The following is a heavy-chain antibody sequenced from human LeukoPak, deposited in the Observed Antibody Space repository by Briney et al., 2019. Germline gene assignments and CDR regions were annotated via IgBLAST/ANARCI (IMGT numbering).Heavy chain of an antibody. CDR2: IYYSGST. D-gene: IGHD6-6*01. CDR1: GGSISSSSYY. J-gene: IGHJ6*03. Sequence: SETLSLTCSVSGGSISSSSYYWGWIRQPPGKGLEWIGSIYYSGSTYYNPSLKSRVTISVDTSKNQFSLKLSSVTGADTAVYYCAYLSSSSLYYYYYMDVWGKGTTVTVSS. V-gene: IGHV4-39*01. CDR3: AYLSSSSLYYYYYMDV.